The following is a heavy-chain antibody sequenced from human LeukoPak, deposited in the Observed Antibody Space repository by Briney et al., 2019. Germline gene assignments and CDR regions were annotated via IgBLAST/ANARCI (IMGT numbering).Heavy chain of an antibody. CDR2: INSDGSNT. CDR1: GFTFSSYW. D-gene: IGHD3-22*01. CDR3: ARNYDSSGYYYPFDY. V-gene: IGHV3-74*01. J-gene: IGHJ4*02. Sequence: GGSLRLSCAASGFTFSSYWMHWVRQAPGKGLVWLSRINSDGSNTTYADSVKGRFTISRDNAKNTLYLQMNSLRAEDTAVYYCARNYDSSGYYYPFDYWGQGSLVTVSS.